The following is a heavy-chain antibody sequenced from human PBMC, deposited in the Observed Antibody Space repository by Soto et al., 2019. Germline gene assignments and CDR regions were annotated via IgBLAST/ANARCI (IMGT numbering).Heavy chain of an antibody. CDR1: GYTFTSYG. D-gene: IGHD3-22*01. J-gene: IGHJ4*02. V-gene: IGHV1-24*01. Sequence: ASVKVSCKASGYTFTSYGISWVRQAPGQGLEWMGGFDPEDGETIYAQKFQGRVTMTEDTSTDTAYMELSSLRSEDTAVYYCATEMRNYYDSSGYPHPFDYWGQGTQVTVSS. CDR3: ATEMRNYYDSSGYPHPFDY. CDR2: FDPEDGET.